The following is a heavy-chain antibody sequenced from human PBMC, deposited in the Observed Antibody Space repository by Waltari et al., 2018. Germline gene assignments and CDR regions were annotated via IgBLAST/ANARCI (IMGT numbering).Heavy chain of an antibody. V-gene: IGHV1-69*05. CDR1: GGTFSSYA. CDR2: VSPSLGTA. D-gene: IGHD4-17*01. CDR3: ARPSTVTTLYYYYYGMDV. Sequence: QVQLVQSGAEVKKPGSSVKVSCKASGGTFSSYAISWVRQAPGPGLEWMGGVSPSLGTANYAQKFQGRGTITTDESTSTAYMELSSLRSEDTAVYYCARPSTVTTLYYYYYGMDVWGQGTTVTVSS. J-gene: IGHJ6*02.